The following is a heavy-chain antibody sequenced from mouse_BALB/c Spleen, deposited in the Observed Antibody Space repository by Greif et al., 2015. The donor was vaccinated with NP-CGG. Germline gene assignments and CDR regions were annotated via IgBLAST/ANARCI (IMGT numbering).Heavy chain of an antibody. J-gene: IGHJ3*01. CDR2: INPSNGRT. Sequence: VKLVESGAELVKPGASVKLSCKASGYTFTSYWMHWVKQRPGQGLEWIGEINPSNGRTNYNEKFKSKATLTVDKSSSTAYMQLSSLTSEDSAVYYCARGYYDYDWFAYWGQGTLVTVSA. D-gene: IGHD2-4*01. CDR3: ARGYYDYDWFAY. CDR1: GYTFTSYW. V-gene: IGHV1S81*02.